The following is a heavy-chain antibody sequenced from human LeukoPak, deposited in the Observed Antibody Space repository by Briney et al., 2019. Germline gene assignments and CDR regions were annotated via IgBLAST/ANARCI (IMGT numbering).Heavy chain of an antibody. CDR1: GFTFSSYA. CDR2: ISGSGDST. D-gene: IGHD5-18*01. CDR3: AKDRRIQLWLGFDY. Sequence: GGSLRLSCAASGFTFSSYAMNWVRQTPGKGLEWVSGISGSGDSTYYADSVEGRFTISRDNSKNTLYLQMNSLRAEDTAVYYCAKDRRIQLWLGFDYWGQGTLVTVSS. V-gene: IGHV3-23*01. J-gene: IGHJ4*02.